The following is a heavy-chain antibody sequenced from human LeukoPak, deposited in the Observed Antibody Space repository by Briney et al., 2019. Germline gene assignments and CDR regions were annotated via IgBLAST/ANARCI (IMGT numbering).Heavy chain of an antibody. CDR1: GGSISGYY. Sequence: PSETLSLTCTVSGGSISGYYWSWIRQAPGKELEWIGYIFYSGNTRYNPSLKSRVTISIDTPKNQFSLKLSSVTAADSAVYYCARQSNDYGDYTFESWGQGTLVTVSS. D-gene: IGHD4-17*01. CDR2: IFYSGNT. V-gene: IGHV4-59*08. CDR3: ARQSNDYGDYTFES. J-gene: IGHJ4*02.